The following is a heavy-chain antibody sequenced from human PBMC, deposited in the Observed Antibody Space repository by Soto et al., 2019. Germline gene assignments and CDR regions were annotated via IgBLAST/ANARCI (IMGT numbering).Heavy chain of an antibody. J-gene: IGHJ4*02. Sequence: SSETLSLTCTVSGGSISSSSSYWGWIRQPPGKGLEWVGSIYYLGNTYYNPSLGSRVTISVDTSKNQFSLKLSSVTAADTAVYYCATSIAAPGSYLDYWGQGTLVTVSS. D-gene: IGHD6-6*01. CDR3: ATSIAAPGSYLDY. CDR2: IYYLGNT. CDR1: GGSISSSSSY. V-gene: IGHV4-39*01.